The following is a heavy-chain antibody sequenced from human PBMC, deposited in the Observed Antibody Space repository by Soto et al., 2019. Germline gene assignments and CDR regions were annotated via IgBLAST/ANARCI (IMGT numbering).Heavy chain of an antibody. CDR3: ARPRGIAAAGNNWFDP. D-gene: IGHD6-13*01. J-gene: IGHJ5*02. CDR1: GGSFSGYY. V-gene: IGHV4-34*01. Sequence: SETLSLTCAVYGGSFSGYYWSWIRQPPGKGLEWIGEINHSGSTYYNPSLKSRVTISVDTSKNQFSLKLSSVTAADTAVYYCARPRGIAAAGNNWFDPWGQGTLVTVS. CDR2: INHSGST.